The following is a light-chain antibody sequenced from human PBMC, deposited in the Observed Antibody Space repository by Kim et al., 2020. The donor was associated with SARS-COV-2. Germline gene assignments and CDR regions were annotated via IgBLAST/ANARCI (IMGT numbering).Light chain of an antibody. V-gene: IGLV2-8*01. CDR2: EVT. Sequence: QSALTQPPSASGSPGQSVTISYTGTSSDVGGYNYVSSYQQHPGKAPKLMIFEVTKRPSGVPDRFSGSSSGNTASLTISGAQAEDEADFYCQSRDSGGNVLFGGGTKLTVL. CDR1: SSDVGGYNY. CDR3: QSRDSGGNVL. J-gene: IGLJ2*01.